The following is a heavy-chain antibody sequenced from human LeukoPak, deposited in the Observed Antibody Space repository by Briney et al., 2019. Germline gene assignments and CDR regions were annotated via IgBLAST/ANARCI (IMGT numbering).Heavy chain of an antibody. J-gene: IGHJ4*02. Sequence: SDTLSLTCAVSGCSISGSNWWGWIRPPPGKGLEWIGYIYYSGSIYYNPSLKSRVTMSVDTSKNQFSLKLSSVTAVDTAVYYCARNMGDGSGIIDYWGQGTLVTVSS. CDR2: IYYSGSI. D-gene: IGHD3-10*01. V-gene: IGHV4-28*05. CDR3: ARNMGDGSGIIDY. CDR1: GCSISGSNW.